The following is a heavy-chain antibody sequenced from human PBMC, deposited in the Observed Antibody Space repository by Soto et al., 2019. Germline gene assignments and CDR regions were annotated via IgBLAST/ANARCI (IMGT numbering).Heavy chain of an antibody. V-gene: IGHV3-73*01. CDR1: GFSLSGSA. Sequence: GFLGLSGAAAGFSLSGSAMHWVRQASGKGLEWVGRIRSKANSYATAYAASVKGRFTISRDDSKNTAYLQMNSLKTEDTAVYYSTRLFEYFCDDAFDIWGQGTMVTV. D-gene: IGHD3-3*01. J-gene: IGHJ3*02. CDR3: TRLFEYFCDDAFDI. CDR2: IRSKANSYAT.